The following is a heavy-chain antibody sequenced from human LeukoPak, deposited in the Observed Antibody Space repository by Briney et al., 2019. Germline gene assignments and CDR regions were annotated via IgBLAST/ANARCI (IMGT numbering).Heavy chain of an antibody. V-gene: IGHV1-8*01. CDR3: ARGGSYPPDYYYYMDV. Sequence: ASVKVSCKASGYTFTSYDINWVRQAPGQGLGWMGWMNPNSGNTGYAQKFQGRVTMTRNTSISTAYMELSSLRSEDTAVYYCARGGSYPPDYYYYMDVWGKGTTVTVSS. CDR1: GYTFTSYD. J-gene: IGHJ6*03. CDR2: MNPNSGNT. D-gene: IGHD1-26*01.